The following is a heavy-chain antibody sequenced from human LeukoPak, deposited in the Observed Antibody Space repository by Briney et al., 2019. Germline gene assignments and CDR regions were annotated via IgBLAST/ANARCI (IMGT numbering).Heavy chain of an antibody. Sequence: PSETLSLTCAVYGGSFNGYYWSWIRQPPGKGLEWIGEINHSGSTNYNPSLKSRVTISVDTSKNQFSLKLSSVTAADTAVYYCARVRSSGYYLKYYFDYWGQGTLVTVSS. J-gene: IGHJ4*02. CDR3: ARVRSSGYYLKYYFDY. CDR2: INHSGST. V-gene: IGHV4-34*01. D-gene: IGHD3-22*01. CDR1: GGSFNGYY.